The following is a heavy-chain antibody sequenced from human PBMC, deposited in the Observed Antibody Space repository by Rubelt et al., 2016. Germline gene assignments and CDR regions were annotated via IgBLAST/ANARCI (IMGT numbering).Heavy chain of an antibody. J-gene: IGHJ4*02. CDR3: VKDDCGGDCSTFDF. Sequence: QVQLVQSGAEVKKPGASVKVSCKTSGYTFTDYYIHWVRQAPGQGLEWMGWINPNTGATNYAQKFYGRVTMTRDTSINTAYMGVSRLGYDETALYFCVKDDCGGDCSTFDFWGQGTRVTVSS. CDR2: INPNTGAT. CDR1: GYTFTDYY. D-gene: IGHD2-21*02. V-gene: IGHV1-2*02.